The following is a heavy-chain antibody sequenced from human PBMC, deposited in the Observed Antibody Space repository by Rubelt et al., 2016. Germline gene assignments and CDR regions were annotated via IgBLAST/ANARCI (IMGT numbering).Heavy chain of an antibody. Sequence: QVQLVQSGAEVKKPGASVKVSCKASGYTFTSYGISWVRQAPGQGLEWMGWISAYNGNTAYARKLQGGVTMTTDKSTSKAYMERGRLRSDDTAVYYWARATGTTDIDYWGQGTLVTVSS. CDR1: GYTFTSYG. CDR3: ARATGTTDIDY. J-gene: IGHJ4*02. CDR2: ISAYNGNT. D-gene: IGHD4-17*01. V-gene: IGHV1-18*01.